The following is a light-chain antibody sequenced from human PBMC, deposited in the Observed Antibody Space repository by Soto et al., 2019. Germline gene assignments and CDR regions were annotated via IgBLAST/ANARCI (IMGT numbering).Light chain of an antibody. CDR3: CSYAGSSTSVV. V-gene: IGLV2-23*01. Sequence: QSVLTQPASVSGSPGQSITISCTGTSSDVGSYNLVSWYQQHPGKAPKLMIYEGSKRRSGVSNRFSGSKSGNTASLTISGLQAEDEAEYYCCSYAGSSTSVVFGGGTQLTVL. J-gene: IGLJ2*01. CDR2: EGS. CDR1: SSDVGSYNL.